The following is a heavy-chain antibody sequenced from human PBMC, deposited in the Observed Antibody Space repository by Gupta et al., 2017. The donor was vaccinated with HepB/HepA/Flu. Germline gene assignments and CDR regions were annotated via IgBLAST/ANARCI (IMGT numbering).Heavy chain of an antibody. Sequence: QPGGALTLSCAASGFTYRNYAMNWVRQAPGKGLEWVSGISGGGTTTQYGDSVKGRFTISRDNLIDTLHSQMNSLRVEDTAVEDGARAMRQSYYYPMDVWGKGTTVTVSS. CDR3: ARAMRQSYYYPMDV. J-gene: IGHJ6*04. CDR2: ISGGGTTT. V-gene: IGHV3-23*01. D-gene: IGHD3-16*01. CDR1: GFTYRNYA.